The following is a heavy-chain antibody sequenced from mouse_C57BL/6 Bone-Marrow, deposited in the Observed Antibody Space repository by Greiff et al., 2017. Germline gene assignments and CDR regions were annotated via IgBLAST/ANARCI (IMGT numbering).Heavy chain of an antibody. Sequence: VQLQESGAELARPGASVKLSCKASGYTFTSYGISWVKQRTGQGLEWIGEIYPRSGNTYYNEKFKGKATLTADKSSSTAYMELRSLTSEDSAVYFYARRGYYAMDYWGQGTSVTVSS. CDR3: ARRGYYAMDY. CDR2: IYPRSGNT. CDR1: GYTFTSYG. J-gene: IGHJ4*01. V-gene: IGHV1-81*01.